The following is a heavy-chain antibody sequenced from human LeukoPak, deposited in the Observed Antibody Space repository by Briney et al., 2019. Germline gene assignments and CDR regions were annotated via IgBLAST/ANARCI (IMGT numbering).Heavy chain of an antibody. CDR3: AKDLLGYSSGSDAFDL. V-gene: IGHV3-30*02. CDR1: GFSFNNYG. D-gene: IGHD6-19*01. CDR2: IRYDGSTK. J-gene: IGHJ3*01. Sequence: GGSLRLSCAASGFSFNNYGMNWVRQAPGKGLEWVAFIRYDGSTKDYADSVKGRFTISRDNSKNTVYLRMNSLRAEDTAVYYCAKDLLGYSSGSDAFDLWGQGTMVTVSS.